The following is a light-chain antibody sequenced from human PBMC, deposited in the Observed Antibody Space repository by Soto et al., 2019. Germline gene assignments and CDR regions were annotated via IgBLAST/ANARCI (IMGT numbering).Light chain of an antibody. V-gene: IGKV1-17*01. CDR2: VAS. CDR3: LQQNSYPLT. Sequence: DIQMTQSPSSLSTSVGDRVTITCRASQGIRKDLAWYQQKPGKAPKRLIYVASRLQSGVPSRFSGSGSGTEFTLTISSLQPEDSATYYCLQQNSYPLTFGGGTKVEIK. J-gene: IGKJ4*01. CDR1: QGIRKD.